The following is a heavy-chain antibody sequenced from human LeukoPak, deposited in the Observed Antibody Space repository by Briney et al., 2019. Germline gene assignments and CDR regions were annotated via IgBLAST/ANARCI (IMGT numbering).Heavy chain of an antibody. J-gene: IGHJ4*02. CDR2: IKQDGSEK. Sequence: GGSLRLSCAASGFTFSSYWMSWVRQAPGKGLEWVANIKQDGSEKYYVDSVKGRFTISRDNAKNSLYLQMNSLRAEDTAVYDCATDYRIIVATRTNLDYWGQGTLVTVSS. CDR3: ATDYRIIVATRTNLDY. CDR1: GFTFSSYW. V-gene: IGHV3-7*03. D-gene: IGHD5-12*01.